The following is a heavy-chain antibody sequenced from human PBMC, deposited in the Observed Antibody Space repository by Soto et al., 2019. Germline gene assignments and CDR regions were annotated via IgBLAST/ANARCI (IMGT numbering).Heavy chain of an antibody. D-gene: IGHD2-15*01. CDR1: GGTFSSYA. V-gene: IGHV5-51*01. Sequence: VQLVQSGAEVKKPGSSVKVSCKASGGTFSSYAISWVRQAPGQGLEWMGIIYPGDSDTRYSPSFQGQVTISADKSISTAYLQWSSLKASDTAMYYCARHYRGIDYWGQGTLVTVSS. CDR2: IYPGDSDT. J-gene: IGHJ4*02. CDR3: ARHYRGIDY.